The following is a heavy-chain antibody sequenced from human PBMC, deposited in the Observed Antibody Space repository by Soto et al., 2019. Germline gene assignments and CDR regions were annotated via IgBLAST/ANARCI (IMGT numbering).Heavy chain of an antibody. V-gene: IGHV4-31*03. J-gene: IGHJ6*02. CDR3: ARVKTMVRVLYGMDV. CDR2: IYYRGST. D-gene: IGHD3-10*01. CDR1: GGSISSGGYY. Sequence: QVQLQESGPGLVKPSQTLSLTCTVSGGSISSGGYYWSWIRQHPGKGLEWIGYIYYRGSTYYNPSLKSRVTISVDTSKNQFSLKLSSVTAADTAVYYCARVKTMVRVLYGMDVWGQGTTVTVSS.